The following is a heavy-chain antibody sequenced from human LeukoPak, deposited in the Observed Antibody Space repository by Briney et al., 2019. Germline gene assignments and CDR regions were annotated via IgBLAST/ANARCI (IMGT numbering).Heavy chain of an antibody. D-gene: IGHD3-10*01. Sequence: ASVKVSCKASGYTFTSYGISWVRQAPGQGLEWMGWISAYNGNTNYAQKLQGRVTMTTDTSTSTAYMELRSLRSDDTAVYYCARASNVLLWFGESYYFDYWGQGILVTVSS. CDR3: ARASNVLLWFGESYYFDY. J-gene: IGHJ4*02. CDR2: ISAYNGNT. V-gene: IGHV1-18*01. CDR1: GYTFTSYG.